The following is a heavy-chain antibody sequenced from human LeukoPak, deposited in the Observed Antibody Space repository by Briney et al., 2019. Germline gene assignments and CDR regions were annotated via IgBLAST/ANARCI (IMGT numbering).Heavy chain of an antibody. CDR2: ISGSGSTT. V-gene: IGHV3-23*01. CDR3: ARGTYYYDSSGQYYSDY. CDR1: GFTSSNYA. J-gene: IGHJ4*02. D-gene: IGHD3-22*01. Sequence: PGGSLRLSCAASGFTSSNYAMSWVRQAPGKGLEWVSAISGSGSTTYYADSVKGRFTISRDNSKNTLYLQMNSLRAEDTAVYYCARGTYYYDSSGQYYSDYWGQGTLVTVSS.